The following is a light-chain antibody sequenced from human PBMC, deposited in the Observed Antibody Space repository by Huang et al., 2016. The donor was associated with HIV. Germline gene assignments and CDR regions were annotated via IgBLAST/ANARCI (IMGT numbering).Light chain of an antibody. Sequence: DIQMTQSPSSLSASIGDRVIITCRASQDIGRLLNWYQQKPGKAPQLLIYEAAVLQTGVPSRFSGSGSGTQFTLTIRILLPEDFATYYCQQSYSPSPFTFGLGTILDI. CDR1: QDIGRL. CDR3: QQSYSPSPFT. V-gene: IGKV1-39*01. J-gene: IGKJ2*01. CDR2: EAA.